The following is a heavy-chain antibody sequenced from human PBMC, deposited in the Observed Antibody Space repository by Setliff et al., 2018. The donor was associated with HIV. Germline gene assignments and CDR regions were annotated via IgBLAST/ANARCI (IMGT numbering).Heavy chain of an antibody. CDR2: IDAGNGNT. J-gene: IGHJ3*02. D-gene: IGHD1-1*01. CDR3: AVNDATTDDAFDI. CDR1: GYTFTTYA. V-gene: IGHV1-3*01. Sequence: ASVKVSCKASGYTFTTYAMHWVRQAPGQGLEWMGWIDAGNGNTKYSQKFQGRVTITADTSTDTAYMELSSLRSEDTAVYYCAVNDATTDDAFDIWGQGTMVTVSS.